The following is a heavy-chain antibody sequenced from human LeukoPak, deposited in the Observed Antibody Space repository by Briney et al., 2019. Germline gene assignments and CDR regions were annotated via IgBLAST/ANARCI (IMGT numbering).Heavy chain of an antibody. Sequence: PSETLSLTCALSGYSISSGYYWGWIRQPPGKGLEWIGSIYHSGSTYYNPSLKSRVTISVDTSKNQFSLKLSSVTAADTAVYYCARDSYYYDSSGYSRGYFDYWGQGTLVTVSS. CDR1: GYSISSGYY. CDR3: ARDSYYYDSSGYSRGYFDY. D-gene: IGHD3-22*01. J-gene: IGHJ4*02. CDR2: IYHSGST. V-gene: IGHV4-38-2*02.